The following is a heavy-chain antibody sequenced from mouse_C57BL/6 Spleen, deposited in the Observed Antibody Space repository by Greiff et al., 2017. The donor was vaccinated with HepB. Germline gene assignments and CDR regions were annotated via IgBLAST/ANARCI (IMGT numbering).Heavy chain of an antibody. CDR2: ISDGGSYT. D-gene: IGHD1-1*01. V-gene: IGHV5-4*01. CDR3: ARDDTTVGEAYFDY. CDR1: GFTFSSYA. Sequence: EVNLVESGGGLVKPGGSLKLSCAASGFTFSSYAMSWVRQTPEKRLEWVATISDGGSYTYYPDNVKGRFTISRDNAKNNLYLQMSHLKSEDTAMYYCARDDTTVGEAYFDYWGQGTTLTVSS. J-gene: IGHJ2*01.